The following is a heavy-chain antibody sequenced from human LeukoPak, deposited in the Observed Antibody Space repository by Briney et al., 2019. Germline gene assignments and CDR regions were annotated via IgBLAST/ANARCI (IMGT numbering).Heavy chain of an antibody. D-gene: IGHD5-24*01. CDR2: IKEDGSER. CDR3: ARAQMATIHLLGY. V-gene: IGHV3-7*03. J-gene: IGHJ4*02. CDR1: AFIFSGHW. Sequence: GGSLRLSCEGSAFIFSGHWMNWVRQTPGKGLEWVASIKEDGSERQYVDSVKGRFSISRDNTKGSLFLQLNSLRAEDTAVYYCARAQMATIHLLGYWGQGTLVTVSS.